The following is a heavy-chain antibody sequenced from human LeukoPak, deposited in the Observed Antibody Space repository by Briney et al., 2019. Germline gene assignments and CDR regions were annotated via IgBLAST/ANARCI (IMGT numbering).Heavy chain of an antibody. Sequence: SETLSLTCTVSGGSISSGDYYWSWIRQPPGKGLEWIGYIYYSGGTYYNPSLKSRVTISVDTSKNQFSLKLSSVTAADTAVYYCARAGWELLPVDYWGQGTLVTVSS. CDR3: ARAGWELLPVDY. J-gene: IGHJ4*02. D-gene: IGHD1-26*01. V-gene: IGHV4-30-4*08. CDR1: GGSISSGDYY. CDR2: IYYSGGT.